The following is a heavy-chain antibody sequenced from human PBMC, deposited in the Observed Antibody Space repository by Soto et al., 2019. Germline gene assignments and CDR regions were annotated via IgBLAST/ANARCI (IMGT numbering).Heavy chain of an antibody. CDR3: ARDLKGVGCSSTSCHNPYYYYGMDV. CDR1: GFTFRSYA. V-gene: IGHV3-30-3*01. Sequence: QVQLVESGGGVVQPGRSLRLSCAASGFTFRSYAMHWVRQAPGKGLEWVAVISYDGRNKYYADSVKGRFTISRDNSKNTRYLQMNSLRAEDTAVYDCARDLKGVGCSSTSCHNPYYYYGMDVWGQGTTVTVSS. D-gene: IGHD2-2*01. J-gene: IGHJ6*02. CDR2: ISYDGRNK.